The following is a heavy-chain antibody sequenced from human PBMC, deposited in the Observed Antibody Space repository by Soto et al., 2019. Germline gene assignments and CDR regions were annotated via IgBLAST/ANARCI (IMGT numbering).Heavy chain of an antibody. D-gene: IGHD3-22*01. V-gene: IGHV2-5*01. CDR1: GFSLTTYGVG. Sequence: ESGTALVHPPQTLKLNCTFSGFSLTTYGVGVGCILQPPGEALEWLALIYWNDDKHYSPSLKSRLTITKDSSKNQVVLTLTNMDPVDTATYYCAHRALYYNDFFDFWGQGTLVTVYS. CDR3: AHRALYYNDFFDF. CDR2: IYWNDDK. J-gene: IGHJ4*02.